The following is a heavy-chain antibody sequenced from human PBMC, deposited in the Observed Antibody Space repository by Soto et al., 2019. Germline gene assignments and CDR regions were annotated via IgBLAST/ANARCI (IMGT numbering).Heavy chain of an antibody. V-gene: IGHV4-59*01. J-gene: IGHJ6*02. D-gene: IGHD3-3*01. CDR1: GCSISSYY. CDR2: IYYSGST. CDR3: AREKYDFWSGYLRLPSYYYYGMDV. Sequence: SETLSLTCTFSGCSISSYYWSWIRQPPGKGLEWIGYIYYSGSTNYNPSLKSRVTISVDTSKNQFSLKLSSVTAADTAVYYCAREKYDFWSGYLRLPSYYYYGMDVWGQGTTVTVSS.